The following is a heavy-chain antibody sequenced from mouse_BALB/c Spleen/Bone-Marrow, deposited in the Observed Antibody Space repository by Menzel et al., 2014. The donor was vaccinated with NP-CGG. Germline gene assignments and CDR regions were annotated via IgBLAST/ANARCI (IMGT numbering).Heavy chain of an antibody. Sequence: QVQLQQSGAELVRPGTSVKVSCKASGYAFTNYLIEWVKQRPGQGLEWIGVINPGSGATDYNEKFKGKATLTADKSSSTANMHLSSLTSDDSAVYFCAREHGDYWGQGTSVTVSS. J-gene: IGHJ4*01. V-gene: IGHV1-54*01. CDR2: INPGSGAT. CDR3: AREHGDY. CDR1: GYAFTNYL.